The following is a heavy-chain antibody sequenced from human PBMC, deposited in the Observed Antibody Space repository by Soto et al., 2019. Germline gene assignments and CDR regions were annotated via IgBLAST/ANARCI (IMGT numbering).Heavy chain of an antibody. CDR2: IYWNDDK. CDR1: GFSLSTSGVG. D-gene: IGHD2-15*01. J-gene: IGHJ3*02. CDR3: AHRYCSGGSCYSAFDI. V-gene: IGHV2-5*01. Sequence: SGPTLVTPTRTLTLTCTFSGFSLSTSGVGVGWIRQPPGKALEWLALIYWNDDKRYSPSLKSRLTITKDTSKNQVVLTMTNMDPVDTATYYCAHRYCSGGSCYSAFDIWGQGTMVTVSS.